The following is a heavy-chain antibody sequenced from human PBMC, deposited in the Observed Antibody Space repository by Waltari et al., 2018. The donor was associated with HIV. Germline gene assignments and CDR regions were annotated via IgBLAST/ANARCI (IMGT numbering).Heavy chain of an antibody. CDR1: GYTLPELS. V-gene: IGHV1-24*01. Sequence: QVQLVQSGAEVKKPGASVKVSCKVSGYTLPELSIHWVRQAPGEGLEWMGGFDPEDRETIYAQKFQGRVTMTEDTSTDTTYMELSSLRSEDTAVYYCATTRQWLVHSGLDVWGQGTTVTVSS. CDR2: FDPEDRET. J-gene: IGHJ6*02. CDR3: ATTRQWLVHSGLDV. D-gene: IGHD6-19*01.